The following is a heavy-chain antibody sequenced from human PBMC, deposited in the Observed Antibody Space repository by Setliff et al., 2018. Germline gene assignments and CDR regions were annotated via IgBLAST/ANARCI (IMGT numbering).Heavy chain of an antibody. CDR3: ARGSLRMRVRGVTHGEYFQH. CDR1: GGSFSDYY. D-gene: IGHD3-10*01. J-gene: IGHJ1*01. CDR2: INHSGSS. V-gene: IGHV4-34*01. Sequence: SETLSLTCGASGGSFSDYYWSWIRQTPGKGLEWIGEINHSGSSNYNPSLKSRVTISVDTSKNQFSLKLSSVTAADTAVYYCARGSLRMRVRGVTHGEYFQHWGQGTLVTVSS.